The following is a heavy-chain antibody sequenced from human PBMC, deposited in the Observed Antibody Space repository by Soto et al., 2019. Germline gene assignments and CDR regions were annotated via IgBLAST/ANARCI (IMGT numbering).Heavy chain of an antibody. CDR3: ARHNWGKQDY. V-gene: IGHV3-74*01. D-gene: IGHD7-27*01. J-gene: IGHJ4*02. Sequence: EVQLAESGGGLVQPGGSLRLSCAASGFTFGTYWMSWVRQAPGKGLVWVSRIVNDGSSINYADSVKGRFTVSRDNAKNTLDLQMNSLRAEDTAVYYCARHNWGKQDYWGQGTLVTVSS. CDR2: IVNDGSSI. CDR1: GFTFGTYW.